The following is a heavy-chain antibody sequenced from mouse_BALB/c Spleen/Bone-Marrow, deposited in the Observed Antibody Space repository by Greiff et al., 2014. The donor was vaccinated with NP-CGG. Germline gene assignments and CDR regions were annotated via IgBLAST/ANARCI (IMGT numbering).Heavy chain of an antibody. CDR3: ARSAYYGTNYGAMDY. Sequence: QVQLQQPGPELAKPGASVKISCKASGYAFSNSWMNWVKQRPGQGLEWIGRIYPGDGDTNYNGKFKGKATLTADKSSSTAYMQLSSLTSVDSAVYFCARSAYYGTNYGAMDYWGQGTSVTVSS. CDR1: GYAFSNSW. J-gene: IGHJ4*01. D-gene: IGHD1-1*01. V-gene: IGHV1-82*01. CDR2: IYPGDGDT.